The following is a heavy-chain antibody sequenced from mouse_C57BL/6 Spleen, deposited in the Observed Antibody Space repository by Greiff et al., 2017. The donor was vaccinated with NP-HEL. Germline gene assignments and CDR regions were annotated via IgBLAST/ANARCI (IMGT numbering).Heavy chain of an antibody. V-gene: IGHV1-69*01. D-gene: IGHD2-5*01. J-gene: IGHJ4*01. CDR1: GYTFTSYW. CDR2: IDPSDSYT. CDR3: ALVYYSIYYAMDY. Sequence: QVQLQQPGAELVMPGASVKLSCKASGYTFTSYWMHWVKQRPGQGLEWIGEIDPSDSYTNYNQKFKGKSTLTVDKSSSTAYMQLSSLTSEDSAVYYGALVYYSIYYAMDYWGQGTSVTVSS.